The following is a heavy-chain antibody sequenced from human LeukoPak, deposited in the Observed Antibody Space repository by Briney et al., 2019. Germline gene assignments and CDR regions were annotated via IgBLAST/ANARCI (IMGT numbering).Heavy chain of an antibody. D-gene: IGHD3-22*01. CDR1: GFTFSSYG. J-gene: IGHJ4*02. Sequence: GGSLRLSCAASGFTFSSYGMHWVRQAPGKGLEWVSAISGSGGSTYYADSVKGRFTISRDNSKNTLYLQMNSLRAEDTAVYYCAKGHMIVVVINLDYWGQGTLVTVSS. V-gene: IGHV3-23*01. CDR3: AKGHMIVVVINLDY. CDR2: ISGSGGST.